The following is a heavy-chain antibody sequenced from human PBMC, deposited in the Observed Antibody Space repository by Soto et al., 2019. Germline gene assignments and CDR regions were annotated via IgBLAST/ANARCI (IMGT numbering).Heavy chain of an antibody. J-gene: IGHJ6*02. CDR3: VKELIVVVPAAILGNYYYYGMDV. Sequence: GGSLRLSCSASGFTFSSYAMHWVRQAPGKGLEYVSAISSNGGSTYYADSVKGRFTISRDNSKNTLYLQMSSLRAEDTAVYYCVKELIVVVPAAILGNYYYYGMDVWGQGTTVTVSS. D-gene: IGHD2-2*02. CDR1: GFTFSSYA. V-gene: IGHV3-64D*06. CDR2: ISSNGGST.